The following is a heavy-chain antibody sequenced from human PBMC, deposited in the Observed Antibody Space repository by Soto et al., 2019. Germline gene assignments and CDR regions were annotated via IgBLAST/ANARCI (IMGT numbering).Heavy chain of an antibody. CDR2: IIPIFGTA. V-gene: IGHV1-69*12. Sequence: QVQLVQSGAEVKKPGSSVKVSCKASGGTFSSYAISWVRQAPGQGLEWMGGIIPIFGTANYAQKFQGRVTITADESTSTAYMELSSLRSEDKAVYYCARDGAYSSGWHSAFDIWGQGTMVTVSS. D-gene: IGHD6-19*01. J-gene: IGHJ3*02. CDR1: GGTFSSYA. CDR3: ARDGAYSSGWHSAFDI.